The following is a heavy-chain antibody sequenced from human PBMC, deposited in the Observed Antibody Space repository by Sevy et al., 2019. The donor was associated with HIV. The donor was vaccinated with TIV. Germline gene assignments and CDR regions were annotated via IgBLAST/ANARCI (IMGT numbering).Heavy chain of an antibody. CDR1: GGSISSGGYY. D-gene: IGHD4-17*01. CDR2: IYYSGST. V-gene: IGHV4-31*03. CDR3: ARATVTPEYPRRGDAFDI. J-gene: IGHJ3*02. Sequence: SETLSLTCTVSGGSISSGGYYWSWIRQHPGKGLEWIGYIYYSGSTYYNPSLKSRVTISVDTSKNQFSLNLSSVTAADTAVYYCARATVTPEYPRRGDAFDIWGQGTMVTVSS.